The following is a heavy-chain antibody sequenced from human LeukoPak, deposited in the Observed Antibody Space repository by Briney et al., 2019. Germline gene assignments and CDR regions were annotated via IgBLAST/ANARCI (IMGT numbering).Heavy chain of an antibody. Sequence: SETLSLTCTVAGGSINIYYWNWIRQPAGKGLEWIGRMHSSGSTNYNPSFKSRVTMSLDTSNHQFSLKLRSLTAADTAMYFCARGYYDSTGYYYPSFDYWGQGTLVTVSS. V-gene: IGHV4-4*07. CDR1: GGSINIYY. CDR2: MHSSGST. J-gene: IGHJ4*02. D-gene: IGHD3-22*01. CDR3: ARGYYDSTGYYYPSFDY.